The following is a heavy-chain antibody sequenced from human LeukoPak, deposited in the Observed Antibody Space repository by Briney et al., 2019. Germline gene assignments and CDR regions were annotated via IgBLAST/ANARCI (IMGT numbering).Heavy chain of an antibody. J-gene: IGHJ6*02. V-gene: IGHV3-9*01. Sequence: GGSLRLPCAASGFTFDDYAMHWVRQAPGKGLEWVSGISWNSGSIGYADSVKGRFTISRDNAKNSLYLQMNSLRAEDTALYYCXXXXXXXDRDYYYYYGMDVWGQGTTVTVSS. CDR3: XXXXXXXDRDYYYYYGMDV. CDR2: ISWNSGSI. CDR1: GFTFDDYA.